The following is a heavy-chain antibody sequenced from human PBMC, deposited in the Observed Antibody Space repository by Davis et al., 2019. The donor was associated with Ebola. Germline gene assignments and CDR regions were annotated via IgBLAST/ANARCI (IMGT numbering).Heavy chain of an antibody. Sequence: ESLKISCAASGFTFSHYWLHWVRQAPGKGLVWVSRMNWDGSSTNYADSVRGRFTISRDNAKNTLYIQMNSLRADDTAVYYCARGAMHSYDAFDVWGPGTMVTVSS. CDR2: MNWDGSST. D-gene: IGHD2-15*01. CDR3: ARGAMHSYDAFDV. CDR1: GFTFSHYW. V-gene: IGHV3-74*01. J-gene: IGHJ3*01.